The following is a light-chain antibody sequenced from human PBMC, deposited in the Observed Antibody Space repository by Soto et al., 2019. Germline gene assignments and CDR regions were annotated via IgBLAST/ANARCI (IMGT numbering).Light chain of an antibody. CDR1: QSVTSSY. CDR2: GAS. J-gene: IGKJ1*01. V-gene: IGKV3-20*01. CDR3: QEYRSSRT. Sequence: EIVLTQSPGTLSLSPGERATLSCRASQSVTSSYLAWYQQKPGQAPRLLIYGASTRATGIPDRLSGGGSGTDFTLTISRLEPEDFAVYYCQEYRSSRTFGQGTKVDIK.